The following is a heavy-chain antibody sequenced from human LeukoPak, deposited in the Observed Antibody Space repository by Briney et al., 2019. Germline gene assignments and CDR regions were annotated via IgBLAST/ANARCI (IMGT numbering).Heavy chain of an antibody. D-gene: IGHD3/OR15-3a*01. Sequence: PGGSLRLSCAASGFTVSSNYMSWVRQAPGKGLEWVSVIYSGGSTDYADSVKGRFTISRDNSKNTLYLQMDSLRAEDTAVYYCAREKDYYFDYWGQGTLVTVSS. J-gene: IGHJ4*02. V-gene: IGHV3-66*01. CDR1: GFTVSSNY. CDR2: IYSGGST. CDR3: AREKDYYFDY.